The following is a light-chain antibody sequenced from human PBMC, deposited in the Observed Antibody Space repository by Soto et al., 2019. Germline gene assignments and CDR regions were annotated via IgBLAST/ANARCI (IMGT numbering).Light chain of an antibody. CDR2: DVS. J-gene: IGLJ2*01. Sequence: QSVLTQPASVSGSPGQSITISCTGTSSDVGGYNYVSWYQQHPVKAPKLMIYDVSNRPSGVSNRFSGSKSGNTASLTISGRQAEDEADYYCRSYTSSSSVVFGGGTQLTVL. CDR3: RSYTSSSSVV. V-gene: IGLV2-14*01. CDR1: SSDVGGYNY.